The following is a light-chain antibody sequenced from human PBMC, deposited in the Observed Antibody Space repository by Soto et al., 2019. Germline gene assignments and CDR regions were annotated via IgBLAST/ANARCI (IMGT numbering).Light chain of an antibody. CDR3: CSYAGIYTLV. CDR2: DVS. J-gene: IGLJ3*02. CDR1: SSDVGAYNY. Sequence: QSALTQPRSVSGSPGQSVTIYCTGTSSDVGAYNYVSWYQQHPGKVPKLMIYDVSRRPSGVPDRFSGSKSGNTASLTISGLQADDEADYYCCSYAGIYTLVFGGGTKVTVL. V-gene: IGLV2-11*01.